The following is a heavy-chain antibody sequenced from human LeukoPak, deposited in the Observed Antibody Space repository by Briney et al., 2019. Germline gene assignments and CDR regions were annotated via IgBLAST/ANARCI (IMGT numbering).Heavy chain of an antibody. CDR1: GGSISSSSYY. D-gene: IGHD3-10*01. CDR3: ASAVWEFFDY. V-gene: IGHV4-39*01. J-gene: IGHJ4*02. Sequence: SETLSLICTVSGGSISSSSYYWGWIRQPPGKGLEWVGSIYYSGSTYYNPSLKSRVTISVDTSKNQSSLKLSSVTAADTAVYYCASAVWEFFDYWGQGTLVTVSS. CDR2: IYYSGST.